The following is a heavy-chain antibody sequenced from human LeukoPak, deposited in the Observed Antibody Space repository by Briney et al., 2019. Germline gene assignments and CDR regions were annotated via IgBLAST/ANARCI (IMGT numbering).Heavy chain of an antibody. D-gene: IGHD6-6*01. V-gene: IGHV3-23*01. J-gene: IGHJ4*01. CDR3: QARHGY. Sequence: GGSLRLSCAASGFTFSNYAMIWVRQAPGKGLEWVSAISGSGGSTYYADSVKGRFTVSRDNSKNTLYLQMEGLRVEDTAVYYCQARHGYWGHGTLVSVSS. CDR1: GFTFSNYA. CDR2: ISGSGGST.